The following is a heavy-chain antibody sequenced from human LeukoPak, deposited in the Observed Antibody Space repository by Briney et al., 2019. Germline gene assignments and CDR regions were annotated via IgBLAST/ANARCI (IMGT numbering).Heavy chain of an antibody. CDR3: ARLVSGIGVFYFDY. J-gene: IGHJ4*02. CDR2: IYYSGST. CDR1: GGSFSGYY. V-gene: IGHV4-59*08. D-gene: IGHD3-10*01. Sequence: SETLSLTCAVYGGSFSGYYWSWIRQPPGKGLEWIGYIYYSGSTNYNPSLRSRVTILLDTSNNQFSLKLSSVTAADTAVYYCARLVSGIGVFYFDYWGQGTLVTVSS.